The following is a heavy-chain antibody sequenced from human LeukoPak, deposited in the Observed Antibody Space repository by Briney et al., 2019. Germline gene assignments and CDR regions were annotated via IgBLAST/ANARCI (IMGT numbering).Heavy chain of an antibody. CDR2: IYYSGST. CDR1: GGSISSYY. D-gene: IGHD5-24*01. V-gene: IGHV4-59*01. J-gene: IGHJ5*02. CDR3: ARSGRLQGGNWFDP. Sequence: SETLSLTCTVSGGSISSYYWSWIRQPPGKGLEWIEYIYYSGSTNYNPSLKSRVTISVDTSKNQFSLKLSSVTAADTAVYYCARSGRLQGGNWFDPWGQGTLVTVSS.